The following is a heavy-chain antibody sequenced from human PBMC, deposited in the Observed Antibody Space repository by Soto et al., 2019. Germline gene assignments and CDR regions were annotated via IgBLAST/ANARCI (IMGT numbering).Heavy chain of an antibody. J-gene: IGHJ4*02. CDR3: ARVYGPLYFDY. V-gene: IGHV1-18*01. CDR1: GYTFTTYG. Sequence: ASVKVSCKASGYTFTTYGLSWVRQAPGQGLEWMGWISPYNGNTKYGQKLQGRVTMTTDTSTNTAYMELTSLRSDDTAVYYCARVYGPLYFDYWGQGTLVTVSS. D-gene: IGHD3-10*01. CDR2: ISPYNGNT.